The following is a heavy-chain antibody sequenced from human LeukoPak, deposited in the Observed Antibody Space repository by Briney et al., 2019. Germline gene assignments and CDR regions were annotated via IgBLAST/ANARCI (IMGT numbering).Heavy chain of an antibody. CDR2: MNPTSGNT. Sequence: ASVKVSCKASGYTFTSYDINWVRQATGHGLEWMGWMNPTSGNTGYAQKFQGRVTITRNTSISTAYMELSSLRSEDTAVYYCARGNYDILTGYHYYYYYMDVWGKGTTVTVSS. V-gene: IGHV1-8*03. CDR1: GYTFTSYD. CDR3: ARGNYDILTGYHYYYYYMDV. D-gene: IGHD3-9*01. J-gene: IGHJ6*03.